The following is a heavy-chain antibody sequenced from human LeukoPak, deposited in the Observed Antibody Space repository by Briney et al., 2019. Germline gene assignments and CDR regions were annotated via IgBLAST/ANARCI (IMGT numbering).Heavy chain of an antibody. V-gene: IGHV3-23*01. CDR2: ISSSAGST. Sequence: PGGSLRLSCAASGFTFSGYAMSWVRQAPGKGLEWVSGISSSAGSTDYVDSVKGRFTISRDNSKNTLYLQMNSLRAEDTAVYYCAKGPEFYDSSGYPLYYFDYWGQGTLVTVSS. J-gene: IGHJ4*02. CDR3: AKGPEFYDSSGYPLYYFDY. CDR1: GFTFSGYA. D-gene: IGHD3-22*01.